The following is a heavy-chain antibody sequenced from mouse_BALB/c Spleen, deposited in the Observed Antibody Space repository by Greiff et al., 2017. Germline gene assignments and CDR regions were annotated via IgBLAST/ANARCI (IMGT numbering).Heavy chain of an antibody. Sequence: EVQVVESGGGLVQPGGSLRLSCATSGFTFTDYYMSWVRQPPGKALEWLGFIRNKANGYTTEYSASVKGRFTISRDNSQSILYLQMNTLRAEDSATYYCARAPSYGSDYWGQGTTLTVSS. CDR1: GFTFTDYY. D-gene: IGHD2-9*01. J-gene: IGHJ2*01. V-gene: IGHV7-3*02. CDR3: ARAPSYGSDY. CDR2: IRNKANGYTT.